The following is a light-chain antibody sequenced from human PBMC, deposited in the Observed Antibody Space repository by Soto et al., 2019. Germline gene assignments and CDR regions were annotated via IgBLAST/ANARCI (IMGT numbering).Light chain of an antibody. CDR3: QQYNNWPYT. V-gene: IGKV3-15*01. J-gene: IGKJ2*01. CDR2: GAS. Sequence: EIVMTQSPATLSVSPGERATLSCRASQSVRSNLAWYQQKPGQAPRLLIYGASTRATGIPARFSGSGSGTEFTLTISSLPSEDFAVYYCQQYNNWPYTFGQGTKLEIK. CDR1: QSVRSN.